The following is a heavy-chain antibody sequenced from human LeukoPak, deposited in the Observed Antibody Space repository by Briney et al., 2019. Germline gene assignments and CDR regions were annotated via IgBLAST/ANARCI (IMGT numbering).Heavy chain of an antibody. J-gene: IGHJ6*03. CDR3: ATGGGAADPYYYYMDV. Sequence: SETLSLTCTVSGGSISSYYWNWVRQPPGKGLEWIAYIYYSGSTSYNPSLKSRVTISVDTSKNQFSLKLSSVTAADTAVYYCATGGGAADPYYYYMDVWGKGTTVTVSS. CDR2: IYYSGST. CDR1: GGSISSYY. V-gene: IGHV4-59*08. D-gene: IGHD3-10*01.